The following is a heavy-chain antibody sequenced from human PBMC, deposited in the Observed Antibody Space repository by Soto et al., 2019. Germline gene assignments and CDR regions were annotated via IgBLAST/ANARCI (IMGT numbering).Heavy chain of an antibody. CDR2: ISYDGSNK. D-gene: IGHD6-13*01. CDR3: AKNGIAAADYFDY. CDR1: GFTFSSYG. V-gene: IGHV3-30*18. Sequence: GGSLRLSCAASGFTFSSYGMHWVRQAPGKGLEWVAVISYDGSNKYYADSVKGRFTISRDNSKNTLYLQMNSLRAEDTAVYYCAKNGIAAADYFDYWGQGTLVTVSS. J-gene: IGHJ4*02.